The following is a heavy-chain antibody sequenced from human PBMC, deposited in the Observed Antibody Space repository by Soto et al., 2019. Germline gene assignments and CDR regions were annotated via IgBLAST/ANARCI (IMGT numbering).Heavy chain of an antibody. J-gene: IGHJ4*02. CDR1: GFTFSSYS. CDR3: ARDVVPAAMSGIDY. V-gene: IGHV3-48*01. CDR2: ISSSSSTI. D-gene: IGHD2-2*01. Sequence: PGGSLRLSCAASGFTFSSYSMNWVRQAPGKGLEWVSYISSSSSTIYYADSVKGRFTISRDNAKNSLYLQMNSLRAEDTAVYYCARDVVPAAMSGIDYWGQGTLVTVSS.